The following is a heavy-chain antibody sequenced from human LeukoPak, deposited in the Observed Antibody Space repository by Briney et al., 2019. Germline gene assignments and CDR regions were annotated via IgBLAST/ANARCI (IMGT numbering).Heavy chain of an antibody. J-gene: IGHJ6*02. D-gene: IGHD3-9*01. V-gene: IGHV1-2*02. CDR2: INPNSGGT. CDR1: GYTFTGYY. CDR3: ARPPNVLRYFDGPENYYYGMDV. Sequence: ASVKVSCKASGYTFTGYYMHWVRQAPGQGLEWMGWINPNSGGTNYAQKFQGRVTMTRDTSISTAYMELSRLRSDDTAVYYCARPPNVLRYFDGPENYYYGMDVWGQGTTVTVSS.